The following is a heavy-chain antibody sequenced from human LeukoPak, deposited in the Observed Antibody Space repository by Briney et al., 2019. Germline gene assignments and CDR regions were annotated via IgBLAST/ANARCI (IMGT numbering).Heavy chain of an antibody. CDR2: IYSSEFT. CDR1: GASFDNSYC. Sequence: SETLSLSCTVSGASFDNSYCWTWVRQPPGKRPEWIGTIYSSEFTYYSPSLRSRVTISAETSKNLFSLRLTSVTAADTAVYYCARGSDDYKLGNYWGQGFLVTVSS. J-gene: IGHJ4*02. CDR3: ARGSDDYKLGNY. V-gene: IGHV4-39*01. D-gene: IGHD4/OR15-4a*01.